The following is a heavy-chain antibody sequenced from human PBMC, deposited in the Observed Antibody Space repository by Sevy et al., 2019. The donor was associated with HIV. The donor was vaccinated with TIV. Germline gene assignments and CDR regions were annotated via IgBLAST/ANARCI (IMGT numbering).Heavy chain of an antibody. CDR1: GFTFSSYA. Sequence: GGSLRLSCAASGFTFSSYAMHWVRQAPDKGLEWVAVISYDGSNKYYADSVKGRFTISRDNSKNTLYLQMNSLRAEDTAVYYCARTFSPRGYSYGYSYYYYGMDVWGQGTTVTVSS. J-gene: IGHJ6*02. CDR2: ISYDGSNK. CDR3: ARTFSPRGYSYGYSYYYYGMDV. V-gene: IGHV3-30-3*01. D-gene: IGHD5-18*01.